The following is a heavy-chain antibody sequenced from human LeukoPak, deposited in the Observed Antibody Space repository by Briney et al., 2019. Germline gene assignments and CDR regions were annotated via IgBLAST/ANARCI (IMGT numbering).Heavy chain of an antibody. J-gene: IGHJ4*02. CDR2: INHSGST. V-gene: IGHV4-34*01. D-gene: IGHD5-18*01. CDR3: ARGLRAMGG. Sequence: SETLSLTCAVYGGSFSGYYWSWIRQPPGKGLEWIGEINHSGSTNYNTSLKSRVTISVDTSKNQFSLRLSSVTAADTAVYYCARGLRAMGGWGQGTLVTVSS. CDR1: GGSFSGYY.